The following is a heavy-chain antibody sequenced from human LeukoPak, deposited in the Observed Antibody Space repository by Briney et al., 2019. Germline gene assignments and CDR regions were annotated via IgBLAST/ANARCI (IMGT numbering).Heavy chain of an antibody. V-gene: IGHV1-24*01. J-gene: IGHJ5*02. Sequence: ASVKVSCTVSGYTLTELSMHWVRQAPGKGLEWMGGFDPEDGETIYAQKFQGRVTMTEDTSTDTAYMELSSLRSEDTAVYYCATGSGYYGSGSYFWFDPWGQGTLVTVSS. CDR3: ATGSGYYGSGSYFWFDP. CDR2: FDPEDGET. CDR1: GYTLTELS. D-gene: IGHD3-10*01.